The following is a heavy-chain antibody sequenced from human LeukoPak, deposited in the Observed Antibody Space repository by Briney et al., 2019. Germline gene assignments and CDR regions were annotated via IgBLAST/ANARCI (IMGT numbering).Heavy chain of an antibody. CDR1: GFTFTGYY. J-gene: IGHJ4*02. Sequence: GASVRVSCKASGFTFTGYYVHWVRQAPGQGLEWVAWINPNSGGTSYAQKFQDRVTLTRDTSIRTAYMELSRLTSDDTAVYYCARHPNLDYWGQGTLVFVSS. V-gene: IGHV1-2*02. CDR2: INPNSGGT. CDR3: ARHPNLDY.